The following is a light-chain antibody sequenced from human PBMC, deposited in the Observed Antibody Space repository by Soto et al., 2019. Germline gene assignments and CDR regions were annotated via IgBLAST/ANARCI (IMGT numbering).Light chain of an antibody. CDR1: SSDVGGYDQ. Sequence: QSVLTQPASVSGSPGQSIAISCTGTSSDVGGYDQVSWYQQHPGKAPKLMIYAVTTRPSGVSNRFSGSKSGNTASLTISGLQAEDEADYYCSSYTGSGTSFGGGTQLTVL. V-gene: IGLV2-14*01. J-gene: IGLJ2*01. CDR2: AVT. CDR3: SSYTGSGTS.